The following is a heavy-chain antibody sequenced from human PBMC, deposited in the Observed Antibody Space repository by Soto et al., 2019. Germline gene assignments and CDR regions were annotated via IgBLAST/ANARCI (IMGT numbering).Heavy chain of an antibody. V-gene: IGHV1-69*12. J-gene: IGHJ6*02. CDR2: IIPVFGTP. Sequence: QVQLVQSGAEVKKPGSSVKVSCKASGGSLSNYGISWVRQAPGQGLEWMGAIIPVFGTPNYAQKFQDRVTITADESTTKVYMEWRSLTSEDMAVYYCARGDATKIVVTTYYGMDVWGQGTTVTVSS. D-gene: IGHD3-22*01. CDR3: ARGDATKIVVTTYYGMDV. CDR1: GGSLSNYG.